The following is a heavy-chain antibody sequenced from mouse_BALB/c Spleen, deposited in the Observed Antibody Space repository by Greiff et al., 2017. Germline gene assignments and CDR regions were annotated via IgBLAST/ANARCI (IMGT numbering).Heavy chain of an antibody. D-gene: IGHD2-1*01. J-gene: IGHJ3*01. CDR3: ARSSGNYEGLFAY. CDR1: GFNIKDTY. Sequence: VQLQQSGAELVKPGASVKLSCTASGFNIKDTYMHWVKQRPEQGLEWIGRIDPANGNTKYDPKFQGKATITADTSSNTAYLQLSSLTSEDTAVYYCARSSGNYEGLFAYWGQGTLVTVSA. CDR2: IDPANGNT. V-gene: IGHV14-3*02.